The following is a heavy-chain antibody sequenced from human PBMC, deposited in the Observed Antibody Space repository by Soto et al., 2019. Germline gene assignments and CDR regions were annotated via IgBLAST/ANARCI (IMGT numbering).Heavy chain of an antibody. D-gene: IGHD5-12*01. Sequence: SETLSLTCTVSGGSISSSNYYWAWIRQSPGKGLEWIASIYYSGSTYYNPSLKSRVTISADNARNTLYLQMRGLRADDTALYYCARDAPLPQGKWLNLDLWGQGTPVTVSS. J-gene: IGHJ5*02. CDR2: IYYSGST. V-gene: IGHV4-39*02. CDR3: ARDAPLPQGKWLNLDL. CDR1: GGSISSSNYY.